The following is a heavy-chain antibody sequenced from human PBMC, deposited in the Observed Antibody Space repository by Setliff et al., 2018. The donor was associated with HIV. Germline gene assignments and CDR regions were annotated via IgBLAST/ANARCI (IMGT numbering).Heavy chain of an antibody. Sequence: KVSCKASGGTFSSYGISWVRQAPGQGLEWMGGIIPIFGTANYAQKFQGRVTITADESTSTAYMELSSLRSEDTAVYYCARGESIAVAYYHYYYMDVWGKGTTVTVSS. CDR2: IIPIFGTA. J-gene: IGHJ6*03. CDR3: ARGESIAVAYYHYYYMDV. CDR1: GGTFSSYG. D-gene: IGHD6-19*01. V-gene: IGHV1-69*01.